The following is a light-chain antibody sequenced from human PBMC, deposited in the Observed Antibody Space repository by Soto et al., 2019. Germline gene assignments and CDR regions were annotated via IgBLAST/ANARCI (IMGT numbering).Light chain of an antibody. CDR3: QQRNSSTLT. CDR2: DAS. CDR1: QSVSRY. Sequence: LARCQANMSLSPGAMATLSCRASQSVSRYLDWYQQKPGKAPKLLIYDASSSDSGIPSRFSGSGSGTDFTLTISSLEPEDFATYYCQQRNSSTLTFGRGTKVDIK. V-gene: IGKV3-11*01. J-gene: IGKJ4*02.